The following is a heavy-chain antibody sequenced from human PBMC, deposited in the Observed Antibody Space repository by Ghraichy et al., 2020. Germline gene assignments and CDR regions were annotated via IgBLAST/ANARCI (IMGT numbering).Heavy chain of an antibody. J-gene: IGHJ4*02. Sequence: GGSLRLSCAVSGFTLSGYWMSWVRQAPEKGLEWVANINPDGSEKDYVDSVKGRFTISRDDAKNSLYLQMNSLRADDTAVYYCARGHIGRGQGTLVTVSS. CDR1: GFTLSGYW. V-gene: IGHV3-7*03. CDR3: ARGHIG. CDR2: INPDGSEK.